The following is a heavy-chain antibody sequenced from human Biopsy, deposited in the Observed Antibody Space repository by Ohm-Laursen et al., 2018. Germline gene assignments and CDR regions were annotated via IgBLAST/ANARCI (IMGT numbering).Heavy chain of an antibody. Sequence: ASVKVSCKASGYTFAGYYLHWVRQAPGHGLEWMGWINPNSGNANYAQSFQGRLTVTRDASITTAYMELTSLTSDDTAIYYCARVPAYPSIDGYYGLDLWGQGTTVIVSS. D-gene: IGHD2-15*01. CDR3: ARVPAYPSIDGYYGLDL. V-gene: IGHV1-2*02. CDR2: INPNSGNA. J-gene: IGHJ6*02. CDR1: GYTFAGYY.